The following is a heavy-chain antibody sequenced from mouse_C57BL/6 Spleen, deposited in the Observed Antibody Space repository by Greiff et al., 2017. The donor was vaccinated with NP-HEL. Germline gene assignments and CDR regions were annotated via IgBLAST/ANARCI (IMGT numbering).Heavy chain of an antibody. J-gene: IGHJ4*01. CDR1: GYTFTSYG. CDR3: ARERDDYDAMDY. CDR2: IYPRSGNT. Sequence: VQGVESGAELARPGASVKLSCKASGYTFTSYGISWVKQRTGQGLEWIGEIYPRSGNTYYNEKFKGKATLTADKSSSTAYMELRSLTSEDSAVYFCARERDDYDAMDYWGQGTSVTVSS. V-gene: IGHV1-81*01.